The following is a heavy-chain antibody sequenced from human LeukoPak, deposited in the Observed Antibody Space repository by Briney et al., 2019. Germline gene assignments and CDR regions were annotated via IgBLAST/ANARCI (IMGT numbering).Heavy chain of an antibody. J-gene: IGHJ4*02. V-gene: IGHV3-23*01. Sequence: PGGSLRLSCAASGFTFSSYAMNWVRQAPGKGLEWVSIISGSAGSTYYADSVKGRFTISRDNSKNTLFLQMNSLRAEDTAVYYCAKDRSFDGGNSNGYFDSWGQGTLVTVSS. CDR2: ISGSAGST. CDR1: GFTFSSYA. D-gene: IGHD4-23*01. CDR3: AKDRSFDGGNSNGYFDS.